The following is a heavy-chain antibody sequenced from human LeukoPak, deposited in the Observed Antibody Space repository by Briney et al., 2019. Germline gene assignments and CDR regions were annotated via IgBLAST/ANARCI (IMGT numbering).Heavy chain of an antibody. Sequence: SETLSLTCTVSGGSISSGSYYWSWIRQPAGKGLEWIGRIYTSGSTNFNPSLKSRVTMSVDTSKNQFSLKLSSVTAADTAVYYCARDAFGKRTTGDYWGQGTLVTVSS. CDR2: IYTSGST. V-gene: IGHV4-61*02. J-gene: IGHJ4*02. CDR1: GGSISSGSYY. D-gene: IGHD1-1*01. CDR3: ARDAFGKRTTGDY.